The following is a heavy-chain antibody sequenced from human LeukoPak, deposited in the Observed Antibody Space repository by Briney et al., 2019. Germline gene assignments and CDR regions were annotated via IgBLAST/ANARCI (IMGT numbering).Heavy chain of an antibody. CDR3: ATFSGYVAY. CDR1: GFTFSSYE. V-gene: IGHV3-48*03. CDR2: ISSGGGSI. Sequence: GGSLRLSCAASGFTFSSYEMNWVRQAPGKGLEWISYISSGGGSIYYADSVKGRFTISRDNAKSSLYLQMNSLRAEDTAVYYCATFSGYVAYWGQGTLVTVSS. J-gene: IGHJ4*02. D-gene: IGHD1-26*01.